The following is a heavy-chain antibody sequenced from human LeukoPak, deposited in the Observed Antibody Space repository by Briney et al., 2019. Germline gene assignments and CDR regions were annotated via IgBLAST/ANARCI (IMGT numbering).Heavy chain of an antibody. J-gene: IGHJ4*02. CDR2: IKQDGSEK. CDR3: ARIDASHYYFDF. CDR1: GFTLSSYW. Sequence: GGSLRLSCAASGFTLSSYWMIWVRQAPGKGLEWVANIKQDGSEKYYVDSVKGRFTISRDNSKNSLYLQMNSLRAEDTAVYYCARIDASHYYFDFWGQGTLVTVSS. V-gene: IGHV3-7*01.